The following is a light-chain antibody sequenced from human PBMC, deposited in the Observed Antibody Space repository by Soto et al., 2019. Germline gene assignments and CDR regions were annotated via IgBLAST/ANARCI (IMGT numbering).Light chain of an antibody. CDR3: QQYGSSPQYT. V-gene: IGKV3-20*01. CDR2: GAS. CDR1: QSVSSSY. Sequence: EIVLTQSPGTLSLSPGERATLSCRASQSVSSSYLAWYQQKPGQAPRLLIYGASSRATGIPDRFSGSGSGTEFTLTISRLEPEDFEVYYCQQYGSSPQYTFGQGTKLEIK. J-gene: IGKJ2*01.